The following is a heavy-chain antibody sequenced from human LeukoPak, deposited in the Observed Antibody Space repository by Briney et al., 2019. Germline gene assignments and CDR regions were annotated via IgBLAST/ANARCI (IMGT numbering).Heavy chain of an antibody. CDR2: IDPNTGGT. CDR1: GYTFTDYY. Sequence: GASVKVSCKASGYTFTDYYMHWVRQAPGQGLEWMGWIDPNTGGTNFAQKFQGRVTMTRDTSITTAYMELSRVRSDDTAVYYCARGALATRVLYEIDYWGQGTLVTVSS. V-gene: IGHV1-2*02. D-gene: IGHD5-12*01. CDR3: ARGALATRVLYEIDY. J-gene: IGHJ4*02.